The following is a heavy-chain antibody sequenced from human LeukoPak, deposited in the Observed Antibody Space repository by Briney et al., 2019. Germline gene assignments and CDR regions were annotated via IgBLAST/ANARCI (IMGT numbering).Heavy chain of an antibody. J-gene: IGHJ6*03. CDR2: ISAYNGNT. V-gene: IGHV1-18*01. D-gene: IGHD3-10*01. CDR3: ARCGSGSHPADPYYYYMDV. CDR1: GYTFSNYG. Sequence: ASVKVSCKASGYTFSNYGISWVRQAPGQGLEWMGWISAYNGNTNYAQKFQGRVTMTTDTSTSTAYMELRSLRSDDTAVFYSARCGSGSHPADPYYYYMDVWGKGTTVTISS.